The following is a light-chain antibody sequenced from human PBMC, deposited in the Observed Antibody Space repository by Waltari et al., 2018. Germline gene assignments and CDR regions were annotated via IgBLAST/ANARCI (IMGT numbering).Light chain of an antibody. CDR3: QQFYTTPPT. V-gene: IGKV4-1*01. J-gene: IGKJ1*01. CDR1: QSVLFSSNSKNY. CDR2: WAS. Sequence: DIVMTQSPDSLAVSLGERAPLNCKSSQSVLFSSNSKNYLAWYQQKPGQPPKLLIYWASTRESGVPDRFSGSGSGTDFTLTISSLQAEDVAVYYCQQFYTTPPTFGQGTKVEIK.